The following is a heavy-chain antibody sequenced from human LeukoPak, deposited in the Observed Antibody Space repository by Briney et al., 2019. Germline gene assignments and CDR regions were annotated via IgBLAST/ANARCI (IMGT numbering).Heavy chain of an antibody. V-gene: IGHV1-18*01. J-gene: IGHJ6*02. CDR1: GYTFTSYA. CDR2: ISVYSGNT. CDR3: ARLPGGMDV. D-gene: IGHD3-10*01. Sequence: ASVKVSCKASGYTFTSYAISWVRQAPGQGLEWMGWISVYSGNTKYAQKLQGRVTLTTDTSTSTAYMELRSLRSDDTAVYYCARLPGGMDVWGQGTTVTVSS.